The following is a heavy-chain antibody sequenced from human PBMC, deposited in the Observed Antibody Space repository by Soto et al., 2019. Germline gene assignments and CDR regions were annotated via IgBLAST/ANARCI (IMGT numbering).Heavy chain of an antibody. CDR1: GASIRSGGYY. J-gene: IGHJ4*02. V-gene: IGHV4-31*03. CDR2: IYYTGST. CDR3: ARIEMASIK. Sequence: SETLSLTCSVSGASIRSGGYYWSWLRQSPGKGLEWIGHIYYTGSTFYSPSLKSRLTISLDTSKNQFSLDLRSVTAADTAMYYCARIEMASIKWGRGTLVTVPS.